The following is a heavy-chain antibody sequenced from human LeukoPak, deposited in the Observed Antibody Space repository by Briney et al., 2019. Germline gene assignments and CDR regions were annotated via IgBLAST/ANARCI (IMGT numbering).Heavy chain of an antibody. J-gene: IGHJ5*02. V-gene: IGHV1-69*04. Sequence: SVKVSCKASGGTFSSYAISWVRQAPGQGLEWMGRIIPILGIANYAQKFQGRVTITADKSTSTAYMELSSLRSEDTAVYYCARSTFEDWFDPWGQGTLVTVSS. CDR2: IIPILGIA. CDR1: GGTFSSYA. D-gene: IGHD3-16*01. CDR3: ARSTFEDWFDP.